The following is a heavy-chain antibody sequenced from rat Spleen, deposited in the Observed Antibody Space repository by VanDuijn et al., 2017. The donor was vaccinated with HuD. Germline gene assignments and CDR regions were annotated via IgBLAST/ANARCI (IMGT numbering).Heavy chain of an antibody. D-gene: IGHD1-11*01. V-gene: IGHV5-58*01. J-gene: IGHJ4*01. Sequence: EVQLAETGGGLVQPGRSLKLSCVASGFTFSRYWMYWVRQAPGKGLEWVSSISSEGVNTYYPDSVKGRFTISRNNAENSVYLQMDSLRSEDTATYYCARPYGGYVMDAWGQGASVTVSS. CDR3: ARPYGGYVMDA. CDR1: GFTFSRYW. CDR2: ISSEGVNT.